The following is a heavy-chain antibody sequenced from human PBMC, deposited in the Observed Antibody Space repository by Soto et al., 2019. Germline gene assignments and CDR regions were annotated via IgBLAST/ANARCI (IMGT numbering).Heavy chain of an antibody. V-gene: IGHV1-8*01. Sequence: QVQLVQSGAEVKKPGASVKVSCKASGYTFTSYDINWVRQATGQGLEWMGWMNPNSGNTGYAQKFQGRVTMTRNTAKRTAYMELSSLESEDTAVYYCARGQKGGYCYALGSYYYGMDVWGQGNTVTVSS. CDR2: MNPNSGNT. J-gene: IGHJ6*02. D-gene: IGHD2-2*01. CDR1: GYTFTSYD. CDR3: ARGQKGGYCYALGSYYYGMDV.